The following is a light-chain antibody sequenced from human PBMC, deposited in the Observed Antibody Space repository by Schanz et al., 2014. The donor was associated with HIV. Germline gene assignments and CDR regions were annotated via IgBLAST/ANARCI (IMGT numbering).Light chain of an antibody. CDR3: AVWDDSLNLL. Sequence: QSVLTQPPSVSGAPRQRVTISCSESSSNVGNNAVNWYQQLPGKAPKLLIYYDDLLPSGVSDRFSGSKSGTSASLAISGLQPEDEADYYCAVWDDSLNLLLGGGTKLTVL. V-gene: IGLV1-36*01. CDR1: SSNVGNNA. J-gene: IGLJ2*01. CDR2: YDD.